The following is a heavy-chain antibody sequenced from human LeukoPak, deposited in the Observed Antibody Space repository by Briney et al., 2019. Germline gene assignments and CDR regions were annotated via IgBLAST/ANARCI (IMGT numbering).Heavy chain of an antibody. Sequence: PGRSLRLSCAASGFTFSSYAMHWVRQAPGKGLEWVAVISYDGSNKYYADSVKGRFTISRDDSKNTLYPQMNSLRAEDTAVYYCARDFPEWSSFDYWGQGTLVTVSS. CDR3: ARDFPEWSSFDY. V-gene: IGHV3-30-3*01. CDR2: ISYDGSNK. J-gene: IGHJ4*02. D-gene: IGHD3-3*01. CDR1: GFTFSSYA.